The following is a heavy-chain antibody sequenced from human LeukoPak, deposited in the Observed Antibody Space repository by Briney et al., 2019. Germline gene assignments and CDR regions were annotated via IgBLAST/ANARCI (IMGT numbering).Heavy chain of an antibody. CDR1: GFTFSSYA. Sequence: PGGSLRLSCAASGFTFSSYAMHWVRQAPGKGLEWAAVISYDGSNKYYADSVKGRFTISRDNSKNTLYLQMNSLRAEDTAVYYCARGPERTGVGTRYYYDMDVWGQGTTVTVSS. D-gene: IGHD2-8*01. CDR3: ARGPERTGVGTRYYYDMDV. CDR2: ISYDGSNK. V-gene: IGHV3-30-3*01. J-gene: IGHJ6*02.